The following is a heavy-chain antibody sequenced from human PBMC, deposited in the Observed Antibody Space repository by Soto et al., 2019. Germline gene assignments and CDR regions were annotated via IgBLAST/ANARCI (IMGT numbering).Heavy chain of an antibody. CDR3: ARGGGDYYDFWSGPFDY. Sequence: GGSLRLSCAASGFTFSSYAMHWVRQAPGKGLEWVAVISYDGSNKYYADSVKGRFTISRDNSKNTLYLQMNSLRAEDTAVYYCARGGGDYYDFWSGPFDYWGQGTLVTVSS. CDR1: GFTFSSYA. D-gene: IGHD3-3*01. V-gene: IGHV3-30-3*01. CDR2: ISYDGSNK. J-gene: IGHJ4*02.